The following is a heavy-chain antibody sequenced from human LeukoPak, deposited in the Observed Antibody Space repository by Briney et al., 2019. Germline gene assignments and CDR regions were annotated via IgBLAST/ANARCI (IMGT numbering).Heavy chain of an antibody. D-gene: IGHD3-22*01. CDR1: GYTFTSYG. CDR2: MNPNSGNT. J-gene: IGHJ4*02. CDR3: ARGRYYYDSSGYLWFDY. V-gene: IGHV1-8*02. Sequence: ASVKVSCKASGYTFTSYGINWVRQATGQGLEWMGWMNPNSGNTGYAQKFQGRVTMTRNTSISTAYMELSSLRSEDTAVYYCARGRYYYDSSGYLWFDYWGQGTLVTVSS.